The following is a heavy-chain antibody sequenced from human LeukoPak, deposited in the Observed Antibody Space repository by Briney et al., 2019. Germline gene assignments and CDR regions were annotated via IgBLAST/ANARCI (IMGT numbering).Heavy chain of an antibody. D-gene: IGHD5-24*01. CDR3: ASVRDGYQGGDAFDI. V-gene: IGHV5-51*01. CDR1: GYSFTSYW. J-gene: IGHJ3*02. CDR2: IYPGDSDT. Sequence: GSLKMSCKGSGYSFTSYWMGWVGQLPGKGVEWMGIIYPGDSDTRYSPSFPGQVTISGDNSISTAYLQWSRLKASDTDMYCCASVRDGYQGGDAFDIWGQGTMVTASS.